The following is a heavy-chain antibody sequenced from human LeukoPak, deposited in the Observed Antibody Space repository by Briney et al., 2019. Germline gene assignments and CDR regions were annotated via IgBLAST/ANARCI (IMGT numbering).Heavy chain of an antibody. CDR3: ARGYDFWSGFWDY. V-gene: IGHV4-59*01. D-gene: IGHD3-3*01. CDR2: IYYSGST. Sequence: SETLSLTCTVSGGSISSYYWGWIRQPPGKGLEWIGYIYYSGSTNYNPSLKSRVTISVDTSKKQLSLKLSSVTAADTAVYYCARGYDFWSGFWDYWGQGTLVTVSS. J-gene: IGHJ4*02. CDR1: GGSISSYY.